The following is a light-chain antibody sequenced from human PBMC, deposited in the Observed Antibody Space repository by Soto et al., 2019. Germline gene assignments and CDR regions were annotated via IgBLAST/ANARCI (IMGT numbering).Light chain of an antibody. V-gene: IGLV2-18*02. CDR2: EVS. Sequence: QSALTQPPSVSGSPGQSVTISCTGTSSDVGSYNRVSWYQQPPGTAPKLMIYEVSNRPSGVPDRFAGSKSGNTASLTISGLQAEYEADYYCSSYTSSSTYVFGPGTKVTVL. CDR1: SSDVGSYNR. CDR3: SSYTSSSTYV. J-gene: IGLJ1*01.